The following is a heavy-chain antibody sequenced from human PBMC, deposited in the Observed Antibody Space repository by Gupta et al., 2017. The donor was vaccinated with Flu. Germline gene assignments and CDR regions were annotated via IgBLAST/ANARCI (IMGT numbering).Heavy chain of an antibody. V-gene: IGHV4-59*08. D-gene: IGHD3-10*01. CDR2: IYYSGST. Sequence: IGYIYYSGSTNYNPSLKSRVTISVDTSKNQFSLKLSSVTAADTAVYYCASSRGTYYGSGSYHYWGQGTLVTVSS. CDR3: ASSRGTYYGSGSYHY. J-gene: IGHJ4*02.